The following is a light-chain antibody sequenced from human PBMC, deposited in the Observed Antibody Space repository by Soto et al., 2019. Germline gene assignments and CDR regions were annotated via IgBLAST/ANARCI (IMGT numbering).Light chain of an antibody. J-gene: IGKJ1*01. CDR1: QGIRND. CDR3: LQNHDYPWT. Sequence: IQMTQSPSSLSASVGDSVTITCRASQGIRNDLGWYQQKPGTAPKLLIYDASLLESGIPSRFSASASATDLSLTISGLQPEDFAIYYCLQNHDYPWTFGQGTK. V-gene: IGKV1-6*01. CDR2: DAS.